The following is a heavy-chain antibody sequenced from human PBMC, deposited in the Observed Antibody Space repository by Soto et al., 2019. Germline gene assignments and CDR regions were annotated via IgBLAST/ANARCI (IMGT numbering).Heavy chain of an antibody. J-gene: IGHJ4*02. CDR3: ATRGRSWFGEFPFGY. Sequence: AGGSLRLSCTASGFTFSSYSMNWVRQAPGKGLEWVSSISSSSSYIYYADSVKGRFTISRDNAKNSLYLQMNSLRAEDTAVYYCATRGRSWFGEFPFGYWGQETLVTVSS. D-gene: IGHD3-10*01. V-gene: IGHV3-21*01. CDR2: ISSSSSYI. CDR1: GFTFSSYS.